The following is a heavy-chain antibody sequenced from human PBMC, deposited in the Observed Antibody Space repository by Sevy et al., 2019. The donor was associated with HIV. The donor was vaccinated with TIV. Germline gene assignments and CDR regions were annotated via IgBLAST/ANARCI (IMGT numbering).Heavy chain of an antibody. V-gene: IGHV3-15*07. CDR1: GFTFSNTW. CDR2: IKSKTDDGTT. Sequence: GGSLRLSCAASGFTFSNTWMNWVRQAPGKGLEWVGRIKSKTDDGTTDYAAPVKGRFTISRDVSKNTRYLQMNSLKTDVSALYYCTRGEDVDSCSWFPHYSFGMDVWGQGTTVTFSS. D-gene: IGHD6-13*01. CDR3: TRGEDVDSCSWFPHYSFGMDV. J-gene: IGHJ6*02.